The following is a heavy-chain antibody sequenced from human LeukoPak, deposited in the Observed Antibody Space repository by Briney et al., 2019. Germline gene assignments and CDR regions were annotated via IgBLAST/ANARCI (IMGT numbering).Heavy chain of an antibody. CDR1: GFSLSTSGVR. CDR3: AHRTDDKKAFDH. J-gene: IGHJ4*02. V-gene: IGHV2-5*01. CDR2: IYWNDDK. Sequence: ESGPTLVNPTQTLTLTCTFSGFSLSTSGVRVGWIRQPPGKALEWLALIYWNDDKGYNPSLKSRLSVTKDTSKNQVVLTMTNMDPLDTATYYCAHRTDDKKAFDHWGQGTLVTVSS. D-gene: IGHD3-9*01.